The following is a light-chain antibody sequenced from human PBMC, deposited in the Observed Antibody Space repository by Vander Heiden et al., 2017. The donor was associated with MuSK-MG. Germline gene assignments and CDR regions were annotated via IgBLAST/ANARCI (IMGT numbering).Light chain of an antibody. J-gene: IGKJ2*02. V-gene: IGKV1-33*01. Sequence: DIHMTQYPSSLSASVGDRVTITCQASQDISNYLNWYQQKPGKAPKLLIYDASNLETGVPSRFSGSGSGTDFTFTISSLQPEDIATYYCQQDDNLLGTFGQGTKMEIK. CDR2: DAS. CDR1: QDISNY. CDR3: QQDDNLLGT.